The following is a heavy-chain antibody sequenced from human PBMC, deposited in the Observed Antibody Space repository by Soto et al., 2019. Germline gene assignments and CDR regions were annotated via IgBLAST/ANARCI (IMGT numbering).Heavy chain of an antibody. J-gene: IGHJ5*02. CDR2: ICYRGSP. V-gene: IGHV4-39*01. Sequence: SETLSLTCTVSCVSISSSTSYWGWIRQPPGKGLEWIGNICYRGSPHNNTSLKSRLFIAADTSRNHFSLKLSSVTAEDTAVYYCARHGRVYSSSSASPIYLSPELDSWGQGTLVTVSS. CDR3: ARHGRVYSSSSASPIYLSPELDS. CDR1: CVSISSSTSY. D-gene: IGHD6-6*01.